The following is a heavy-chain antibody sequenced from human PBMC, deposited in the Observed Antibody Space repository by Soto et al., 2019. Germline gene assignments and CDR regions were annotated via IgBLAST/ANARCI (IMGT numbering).Heavy chain of an antibody. J-gene: IGHJ4*02. Sequence: LSRTCNVRGGYVSRSHWSSIQQPPGKGLEWIGYIYYSGSTNYNPSLKSRVTISVDTSKNQFSLKLSSVTAADTAVYYCARDVGDSSGYYYFDYWGQGTLVTVSS. CDR3: ARDVGDSSGYYYFDY. V-gene: IGHV4-59*02. CDR1: GGYVSRSH. D-gene: IGHD3-22*01. CDR2: IYYSGST.